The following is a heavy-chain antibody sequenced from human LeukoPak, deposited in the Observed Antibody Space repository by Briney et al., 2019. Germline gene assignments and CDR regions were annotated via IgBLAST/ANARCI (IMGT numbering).Heavy chain of an antibody. CDR3: ARDPGRSSHFDY. V-gene: IGHV3-21*01. Sequence: GGSLRLSCAASGFTFSSYSMNWVRQAPGKGLEWVSSISSSSSYIYYADSVKGRFTISRDNAKNSLYLQMNSLRAEDTAVYYCARDPGRSSHFDYWGQGTLVTVSS. CDR2: ISSSSSYI. CDR1: GFTFSSYS. D-gene: IGHD6-6*01. J-gene: IGHJ4*02.